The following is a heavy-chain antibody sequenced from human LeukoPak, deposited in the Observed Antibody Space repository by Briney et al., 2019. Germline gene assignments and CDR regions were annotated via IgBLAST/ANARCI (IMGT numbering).Heavy chain of an antibody. D-gene: IGHD3-22*01. Sequence: GGSLRLSCAASGNYWMHWVRQAPGKGLVWVSHINSDGSWTGYADSVKGRFTISRDNSKNTLYLQMNSLRAEDTAVYYCAKDNYYDSAAYSDYWGQGTLVTVSS. CDR3: AKDNYYDSAAYSDY. V-gene: IGHV3-74*01. CDR1: GNYW. CDR2: INSDGSWT. J-gene: IGHJ4*02.